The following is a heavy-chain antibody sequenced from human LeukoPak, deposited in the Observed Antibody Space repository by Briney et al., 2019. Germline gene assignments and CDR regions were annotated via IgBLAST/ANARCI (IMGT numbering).Heavy chain of an antibody. V-gene: IGHV3-23*01. Sequence: GGSLRLSCAASGFAFSSYALSWVRQAPGKGLEWVSAIAGGGGARYADSVQGRFTISRDNPGNMLYLQMNSLRAEDTAIYYCAKTPGGIVTAIPDYWGQGTLVTVSS. D-gene: IGHD2-21*02. CDR1: GFAFSSYA. J-gene: IGHJ4*02. CDR3: AKTPGGIVTAIPDY. CDR2: IAGGGGA.